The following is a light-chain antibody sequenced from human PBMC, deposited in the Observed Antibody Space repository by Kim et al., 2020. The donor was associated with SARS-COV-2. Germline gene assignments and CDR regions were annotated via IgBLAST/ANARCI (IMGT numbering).Light chain of an antibody. V-gene: IGLV2-23*02. J-gene: IGLJ3*02. CDR3: LSYAGSSTWV. CDR2: EVP. Sequence: GQSITLSCTGTSSSVGFYGLVSWYQQHPGKVPKLIIFEVPERPSGVSYRFSGSKSGNTASLTISGLQAEDEADYYCLSYAGSSTWVFGGGTQLTVL. CDR1: SSSVGFYGL.